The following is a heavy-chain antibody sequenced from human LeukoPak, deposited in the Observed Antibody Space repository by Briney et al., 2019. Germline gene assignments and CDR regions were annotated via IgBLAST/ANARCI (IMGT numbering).Heavy chain of an antibody. D-gene: IGHD3-16*01. Sequence: GRSLRLSCAASGFTFDDYAMHWVRQAPGKGLEWVSGISWNSGSIGYADSVKGRFTISRDNAKNSLYLQMNSLRAEDTALYYCAKAYASPGYFDYWGQGTLVTVSS. V-gene: IGHV3-9*01. CDR2: ISWNSGSI. J-gene: IGHJ4*02. CDR1: GFTFDDYA. CDR3: AKAYASPGYFDY.